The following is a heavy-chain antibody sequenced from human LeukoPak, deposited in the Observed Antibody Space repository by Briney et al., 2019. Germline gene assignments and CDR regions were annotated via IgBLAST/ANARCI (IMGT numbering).Heavy chain of an antibody. CDR3: AASTVRGYYYYYMGV. CDR2: INPNSGGT. CDR1: GYTFTGYY. D-gene: IGHD2-2*01. V-gene: IGHV1-2*02. Sequence: ASVKVSCKASGYTFTGYYMHWVRQAPGQGLEWMGWINPNSGGTNYAQKFQGRVTMTRDTSISTAYMELSRLRSDDTAVYYCAASTVRGYYYYYMGVWGKGTTVTVSS. J-gene: IGHJ6*03.